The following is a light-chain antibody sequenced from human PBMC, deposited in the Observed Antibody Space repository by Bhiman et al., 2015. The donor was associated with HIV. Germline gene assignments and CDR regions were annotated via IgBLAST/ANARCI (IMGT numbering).Light chain of an antibody. V-gene: IGLV1-40*01. J-gene: IGLJ2*01. CDR1: SSNIGADFD. CDR2: DNN. Sequence: QSVLAQPPSVSGAPGQRVTISCTGSSSNIGADFDVNWYQQLPGTVPKLLIYDNNNRPSGVPDRFSGSKSGTSASLAISETQIMDEADYYCQTWDSSTVVFGGGTKLTVL. CDR3: QTWDSSTVV.